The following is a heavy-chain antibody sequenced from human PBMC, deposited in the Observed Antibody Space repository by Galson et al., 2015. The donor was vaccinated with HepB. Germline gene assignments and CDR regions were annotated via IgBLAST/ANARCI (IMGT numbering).Heavy chain of an antibody. CDR3: ARSLGLVGPYFDY. V-gene: IGHV2-5*01. CDR1: GFSLRTSGVG. Sequence: PALVKPTQALTLTCTFSGFSLRTSGVGVGWIRQPPGKALEWLALILWSADERYSPSLKSRLTITKDTSKNQVVLTMTNMDPVDAGTYFCARSLGLVGPYFDYWGQGILVTVSS. J-gene: IGHJ4*02. CDR2: ILWSADE. D-gene: IGHD2-8*02.